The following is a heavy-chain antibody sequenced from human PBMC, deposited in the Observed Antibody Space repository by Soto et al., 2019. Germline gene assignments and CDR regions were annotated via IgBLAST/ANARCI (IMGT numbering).Heavy chain of an antibody. CDR2: ISYSGST. D-gene: IGHD1-7*01. J-gene: IGHJ4*02. CDR3: ATMGTPATGLYYFDY. CDR1: GGSISSGNYY. Sequence: QVQLQESGPGLVKPSQTLSLTCTVSGGSISSGNYYWSWIRQPPGKGLEWIGFISYSGSTYYNASHKSRFTISVHTSKNQFSLNLSFVTAADTAVYYCATMGTPATGLYYFDYWGQGTLVTVSS. V-gene: IGHV4-30-4*01.